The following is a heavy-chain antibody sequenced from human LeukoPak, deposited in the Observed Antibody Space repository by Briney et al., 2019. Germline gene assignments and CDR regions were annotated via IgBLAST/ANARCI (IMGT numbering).Heavy chain of an antibody. D-gene: IGHD5-12*01. Sequence: ASVKVSCKASGYTSTSYGISWVRQAPGQGLEWMGWISAYNGNTNYAQKLQGRVTMTTNTSTSTAYMELRSLRSDDTAVYYCARDWAVATISYGMDVWGQGTTVTVSS. J-gene: IGHJ6*02. CDR3: ARDWAVATISYGMDV. V-gene: IGHV1-18*01. CDR1: GYTSTSYG. CDR2: ISAYNGNT.